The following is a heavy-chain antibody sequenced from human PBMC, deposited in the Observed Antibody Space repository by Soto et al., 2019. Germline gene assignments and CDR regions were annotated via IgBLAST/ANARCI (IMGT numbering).Heavy chain of an antibody. D-gene: IGHD3-3*01. Sequence: PSETLSLTCFLSGDSIGSYHWNWLRQPPGRGPEWIGYIYKRGSVRYNPSLNSRVTISVDRSRNQFSLSLSPVTAADTAMYYCARGKYDPWSGYYTTNWFDPWGPGTLVTVSS. CDR3: ARGKYDPWSGYYTTNWFDP. V-gene: IGHV4-59*01. CDR1: GDSIGSYH. CDR2: IYKRGSV. J-gene: IGHJ5*02.